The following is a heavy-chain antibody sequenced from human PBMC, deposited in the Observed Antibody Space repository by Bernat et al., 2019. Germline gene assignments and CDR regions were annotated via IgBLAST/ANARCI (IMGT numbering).Heavy chain of an antibody. Sequence: QVQLVESGGGVVQPGRSLRLSCAASGFTFSSYAMHWVRQAPGKGLEWVAVISYDGSNKYYADSVKGRFTISRDNSKNTLYLQMNSLRAEDTAAYYCARGGGRYCISTSCYGIDDYYGMDVWGQGTTVTVSS. CDR3: ARGGGRYCISTSCYGIDDYYGMDV. J-gene: IGHJ6*02. CDR2: ISYDGSNK. D-gene: IGHD2-2*01. CDR1: GFTFSSYA. V-gene: IGHV3-30-3*01.